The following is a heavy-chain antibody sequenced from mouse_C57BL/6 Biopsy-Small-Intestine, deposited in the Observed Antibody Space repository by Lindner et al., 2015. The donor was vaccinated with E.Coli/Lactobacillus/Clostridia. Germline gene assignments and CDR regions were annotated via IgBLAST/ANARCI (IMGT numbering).Heavy chain of an antibody. CDR2: IYPRDGST. CDR3: AREGYGSSYSYYFDY. Sequence: VQLQESGPELVKPGASVKLSCKASGYTFTSYDIHWVKQRPGQGLEWIGWIYPRDGSTRYNEKFRGKATLTVDTSSGTAYMELHSLTSEDSAVYFCAREGYGSSYSYYFDYWGQGTTLTVSS. J-gene: IGHJ2*01. V-gene: IGHV1-85*01. CDR1: GYTFTSYD. D-gene: IGHD1-1*01.